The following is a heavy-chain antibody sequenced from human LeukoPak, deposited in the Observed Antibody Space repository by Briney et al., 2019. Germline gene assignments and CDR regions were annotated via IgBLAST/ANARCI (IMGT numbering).Heavy chain of an antibody. CDR2: FDPEDGQT. CDR1: GYTLTELS. CDR3: ATPGYQWLRCRYYYYGMDV. J-gene: IGHJ6*04. D-gene: IGHD5-12*01. V-gene: IGHV1-24*01. Sequence: GASVKVSCKVSGYTLTELSMHWVRQAPGKGLEWMGGFDPEDGQTIYAQKFQGRVTMTEDTSTDTAYMELSSLRSEDTAVYYCATPGYQWLRCRYYYYGMDVWGKGTTVTVSS.